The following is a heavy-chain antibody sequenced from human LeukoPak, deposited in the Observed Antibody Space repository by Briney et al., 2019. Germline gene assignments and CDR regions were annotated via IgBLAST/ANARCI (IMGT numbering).Heavy chain of an antibody. V-gene: IGHV4-34*01. CDR2: INHSGST. Sequence: PSETLSLTCAVYGGSFSGYYWSWIRQPPGKGLEWIGEINHSGSTNYNPSLKSRVTISVDTSKNQFSLKLSSVTAADTAVYYCASNDPITMVRGVAALDYWGQGTLVTVSS. CDR3: ASNDPITMVRGVAALDY. J-gene: IGHJ4*02. D-gene: IGHD3-10*01. CDR1: GGSFSGYY.